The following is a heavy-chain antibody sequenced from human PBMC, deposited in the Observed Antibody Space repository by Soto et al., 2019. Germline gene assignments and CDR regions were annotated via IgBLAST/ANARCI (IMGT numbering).Heavy chain of an antibody. CDR2: TYYGVTT. CDR3: ARGRGYCSRTSCYTGGIFDY. D-gene: IGHD2-2*02. CDR1: GGSISSGDYY. Sequence: SETLSLTCTVSGGSISSGDYYWSWIRQPPWKGLEWIEYTYYGVTTYYNPSLKSRFAISVDTSKNQFSLEVNSVTAADTAVYYCARGRGYCSRTSCYTGGIFDYWGQGXLVTVYS. V-gene: IGHV4-30-4*01. J-gene: IGHJ4*02.